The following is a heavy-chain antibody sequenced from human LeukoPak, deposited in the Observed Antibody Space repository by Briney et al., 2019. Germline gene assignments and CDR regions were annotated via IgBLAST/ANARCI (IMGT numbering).Heavy chain of an antibody. CDR1: GLTFSSHA. CDR2: ISGTGGST. D-gene: IGHD3-10*01. CDR3: ARGRGTYYLFDY. Sequence: GGSLRLSCAASGLTFSSHAMTWVRQAPGKGLEWVSTISGTGGSTYYADSVKGRFTISRDNAKNSLYLQMNSLRAEDTAVYYCARGRGTYYLFDYWGQGTLVTVSS. V-gene: IGHV3-23*01. J-gene: IGHJ4*02.